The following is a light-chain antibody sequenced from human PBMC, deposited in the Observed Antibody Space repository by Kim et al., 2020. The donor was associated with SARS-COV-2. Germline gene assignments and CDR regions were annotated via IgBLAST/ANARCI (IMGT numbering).Light chain of an antibody. CDR1: QSVSSSY. V-gene: IGKV3-20*01. CDR2: GAS. Sequence: PGETATLSCSASQSVSSSYLAWYHQNPVQAPRLCIYGASSRATGIPDRCSGSGSGTDFTLTISRLEPEDFAVYYCQQYGSSPRLTFGGGTKVEI. CDR3: QQYGSSPRLT. J-gene: IGKJ4*01.